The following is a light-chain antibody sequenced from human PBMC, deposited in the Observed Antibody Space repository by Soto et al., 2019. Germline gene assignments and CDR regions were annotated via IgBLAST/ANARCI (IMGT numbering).Light chain of an antibody. J-gene: IGKJ5*01. CDR3: QLRHMWRIT. CDR2: DAY. Sequence: EVVLTQSPVTLSLSQGERATLSCRASQRFRGLLAWYQQKPGQAPRLLIYDAYNRATGIQPRFSGSGSGTDFTLTISSLGPEYSAVYYWQLRHMWRITLGQGPRLEIK. CDR1: QRFRGL. V-gene: IGKV3-11*01.